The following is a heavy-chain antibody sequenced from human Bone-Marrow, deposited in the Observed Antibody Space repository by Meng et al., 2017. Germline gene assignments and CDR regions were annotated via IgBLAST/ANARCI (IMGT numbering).Heavy chain of an antibody. V-gene: IGHV3-30*01. CDR1: GFSFSSYA. Sequence: GESLKIPCAASGFSFSSYAMHWVRQAPGKGLEWVALISYDGSNKYYADSVKGRFTISRDNSKNTLSLQMNSLRDEDTAVYYCARAPIKSGYDPEFDYWGQGTLVTVSS. J-gene: IGHJ4*02. D-gene: IGHD5-12*01. CDR3: ARAPIKSGYDPEFDY. CDR2: ISYDGSNK.